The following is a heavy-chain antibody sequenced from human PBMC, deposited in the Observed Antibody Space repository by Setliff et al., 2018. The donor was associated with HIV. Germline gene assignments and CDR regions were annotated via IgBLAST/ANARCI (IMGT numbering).Heavy chain of an antibody. D-gene: IGHD6-25*01. CDR1: GFTFSSFG. J-gene: IGHJ4*02. V-gene: IGHV3-33*01. CDR3: AGQAADY. CDR2: IWYDGSNK. Sequence: GGSLRLSCAASGFTFSSFGMHWVRQAPGKGLEWVSVIWYDGSNKYYGDSVKGRFTISRDNSKNTLYLQMNSLRVEDTAVYYCAGQAADYWGQGTLVTVSS.